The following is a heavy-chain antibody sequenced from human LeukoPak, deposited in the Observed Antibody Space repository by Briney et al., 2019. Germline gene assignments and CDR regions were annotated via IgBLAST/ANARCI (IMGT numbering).Heavy chain of an antibody. D-gene: IGHD6-13*01. CDR1: GLTFTDFW. V-gene: IGHV3-7*01. J-gene: IGHJ4*02. CDR2: INPDGNEK. Sequence: GGPLRLSCAASGLTFTDFWMNWVRLAPGRGLEWLANINPDGNEKYYVDSVKGRFAMSRGNAKNEVYLEMNSLRAEDTGVYYCSGRDSSRSPRAYWGQGTLVSVSS. CDR3: SGRDSSRSPRAY.